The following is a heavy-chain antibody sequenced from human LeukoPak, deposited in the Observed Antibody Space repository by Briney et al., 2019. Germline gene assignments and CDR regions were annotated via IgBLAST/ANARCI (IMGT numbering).Heavy chain of an antibody. J-gene: IGHJ5*02. V-gene: IGHV3-23*01. CDR1: GFTFSSYA. D-gene: IGHD3-16*01. Sequence: GGSLRLSCAASGFTFSSYAMSWVRQAPGKGLEWVSAISGSGGSTYYADSVKGRFTISRDNSKNTLYLQMNSLRAEDTAVYYCAKDPYPYVFRYNWFDPWGQGTLVTVSS. CDR3: AKDPYPYVFRYNWFDP. CDR2: ISGSGGST.